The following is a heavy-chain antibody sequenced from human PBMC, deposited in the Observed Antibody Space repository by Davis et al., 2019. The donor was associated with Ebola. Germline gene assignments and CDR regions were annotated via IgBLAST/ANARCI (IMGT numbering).Heavy chain of an antibody. Sequence: PGGSLRLSCKVSGYIFTSYWIGWVRQLPGKGLEWMGLIYTADSDTRYSPSFRGQVTISADKSISTAYLQWSSLKASDTAMYYCARQRYFDYWGQGTLVTVSS. V-gene: IGHV5-51*01. CDR3: ARQRYFDY. CDR2: IYTADSDT. J-gene: IGHJ4*02. CDR1: GYIFTSYW.